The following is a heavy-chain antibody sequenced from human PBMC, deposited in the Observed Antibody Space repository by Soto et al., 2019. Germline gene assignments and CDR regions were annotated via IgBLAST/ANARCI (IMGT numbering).Heavy chain of an antibody. CDR3: AREADIVVVVAAPDLNWFDP. Sequence: LSLTWAVSGYSISSGYYWGWIRQPPGKGLEWIGSIYHSGSTYYNPSLKSRVTISVDTSKNQFSLKLSSVTAADTAVYYCAREADIVVVVAAPDLNWFDPWGQGTLVTVSS. CDR1: GYSISSGYY. D-gene: IGHD2-15*01. V-gene: IGHV4-38-2*02. J-gene: IGHJ5*02. CDR2: IYHSGST.